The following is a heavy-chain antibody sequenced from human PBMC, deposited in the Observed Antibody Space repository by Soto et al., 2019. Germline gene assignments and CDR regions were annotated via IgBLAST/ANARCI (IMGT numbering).Heavy chain of an antibody. CDR1: GGTCNIFN. V-gene: IGHV3-30*18. Sequence: ESALRVYCVAPGGTCNIFNMNWVRQAPGKGLEWVALISNDGTNKYYADSVRGRFTISRDSSKNTVFLQMDSRRADDTAVYYCAKGSTRLLESLLHYWGQGTLVTVSS. D-gene: IGHD2-21*01. CDR2: ISNDGTNK. CDR3: AKGSTRLLESLLHY. J-gene: IGHJ4*02.